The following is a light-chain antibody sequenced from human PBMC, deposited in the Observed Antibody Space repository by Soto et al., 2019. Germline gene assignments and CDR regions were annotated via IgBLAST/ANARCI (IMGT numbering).Light chain of an antibody. CDR1: QSVSSY. J-gene: IGKJ4*01. Sequence: EIVLTQSPATLSLSPGERATLSCRASQSVSSYLAWYQQKPGQAPRLLIYDASNRATGIPARFSGSGSGTYFTLTISSREPQDFAVYNCQQRSNWPPTITFGGGTKVEIK. CDR3: QQRSNWPPTIT. CDR2: DAS. V-gene: IGKV3-11*01.